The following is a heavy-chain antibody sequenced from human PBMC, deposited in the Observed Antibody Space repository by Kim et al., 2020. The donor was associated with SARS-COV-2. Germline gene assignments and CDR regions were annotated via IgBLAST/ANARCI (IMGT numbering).Heavy chain of an antibody. CDR2: ISAYNGNT. CDR3: ARDLQLRGYDRYYFDY. D-gene: IGHD5-12*01. Sequence: ASVKVSCKASGYTFTSYGISWVRQAPGQGLEWMGWISAYNGNTNYAQKLQGRVTMTTDTSTSTAYMELRSLRSDDTAVYYCARDLQLRGYDRYYFDYWGQGTLVTVSS. CDR1: GYTFTSYG. J-gene: IGHJ4*02. V-gene: IGHV1-18*04.